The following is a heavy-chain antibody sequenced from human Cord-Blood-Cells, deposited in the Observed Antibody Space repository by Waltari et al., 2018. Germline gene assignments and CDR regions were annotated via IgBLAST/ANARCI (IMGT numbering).Heavy chain of an antibody. D-gene: IGHD1-1*01. CDR2: FDPEDGEK. Sequence: QVQLVQSGAEVKKPGASVKVSCKVSGYTLTELSMHWVRQAPGKGLEWMGGFDPEDGEKIYAQKCQGRVTMTEDTATDTAYMELSSLRSEDTVVYYCATGNGGGWNWFDPWGQGTLVTVSS. CDR1: GYTLTELS. V-gene: IGHV1-24*01. J-gene: IGHJ5*02. CDR3: ATGNGGGWNWFDP.